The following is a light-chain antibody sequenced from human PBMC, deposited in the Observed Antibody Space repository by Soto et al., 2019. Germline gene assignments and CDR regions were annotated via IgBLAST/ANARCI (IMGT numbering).Light chain of an antibody. Sequence: DLQMTQSPSTLSASVGDRVTITCRASQSISSWSAWYQQKPGKAPKLLIYDASSLESGVPSRFSGSGSGTEFTLTISSLQPDDFATYYCQQYNSYQWTFGQGTKVEIK. CDR3: QQYNSYQWT. CDR1: QSISSW. J-gene: IGKJ1*01. V-gene: IGKV1-5*01. CDR2: DAS.